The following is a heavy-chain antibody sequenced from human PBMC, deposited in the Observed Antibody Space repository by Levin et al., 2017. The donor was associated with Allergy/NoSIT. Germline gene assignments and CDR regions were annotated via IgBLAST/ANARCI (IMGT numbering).Heavy chain of an antibody. Sequence: GSLRLSCTVSGGSVNSGSYYWSWIRQPPGKGLEWIGYLFYTGSTNYNPSLKSRVTISVDTSKNQFSLRLSSVTAADTAMYYCARDLASGGNALDIWGQGTMVTVSA. D-gene: IGHD3-10*01. V-gene: IGHV4-61*01. CDR2: LFYTGST. CDR3: ARDLASGGNALDI. J-gene: IGHJ3*02. CDR1: GGSVNSGSYY.